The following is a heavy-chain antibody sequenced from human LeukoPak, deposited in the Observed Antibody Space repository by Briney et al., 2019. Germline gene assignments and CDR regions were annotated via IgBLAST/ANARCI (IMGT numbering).Heavy chain of an antibody. D-gene: IGHD6-19*01. CDR3: AHRTASEDIGSVGGWYDLYFQH. V-gene: IGHV2-5*01. J-gene: IGHJ1*01. Sequence: SGPTLVNPTQTLTLTCTFSGFSLSTSGVGVGWIRQPPGKALEWLALIYWNDDKRYSPSLKSRLTITKDTSKNQVVLTMTNMDPVDTATYYCAHRTASEDIGSVGGWYDLYFQHWGQGTLVTVSS. CDR2: IYWNDDK. CDR1: GFSLSTSGVG.